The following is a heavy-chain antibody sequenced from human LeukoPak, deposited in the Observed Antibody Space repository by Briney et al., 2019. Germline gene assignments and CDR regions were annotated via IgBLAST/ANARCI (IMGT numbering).Heavy chain of an antibody. CDR2: IYHSGST. CDR1: GYSISSGYY. J-gene: IGHJ4*02. Sequence: SETLSLTCTVSGYSISSGYYWGWIRQPPGKGLEWIGNIYHSGSTYYNPSLKSRVTISVDTSKNQFSLKLSSVTATDTAVYYCTRPYYYDSSGSPDYWGQGTLVTVSS. D-gene: IGHD3-22*01. CDR3: TRPYYYDSSGSPDY. V-gene: IGHV4-38-2*02.